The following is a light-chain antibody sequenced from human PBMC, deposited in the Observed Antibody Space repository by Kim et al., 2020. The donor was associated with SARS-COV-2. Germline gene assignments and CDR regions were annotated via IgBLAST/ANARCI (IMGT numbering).Light chain of an antibody. CDR3: NSYAGHNNLV. J-gene: IGLJ3*02. CDR2: EVT. Sequence: QSALTQPPSASGSPGQSVTISCTGTSSDFGGYNYVYWYQQHPGNAPKLMIYEVTKRPSGVSDRFSGSKSGNTASLTVSGLQADNEADYYSNSYAGHNNLVFGGGTKLTGL. V-gene: IGLV2-8*01. CDR1: SSDFGGYNY.